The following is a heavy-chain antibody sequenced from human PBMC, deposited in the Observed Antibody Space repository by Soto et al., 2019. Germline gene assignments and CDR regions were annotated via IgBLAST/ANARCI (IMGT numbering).Heavy chain of an antibody. D-gene: IGHD6-13*01. J-gene: IGHJ4*02. Sequence: ASVKVSCKASEGTFNSYDIAWVRQAPGQGLEWMGGIIPYYNTLNYAQKFQDRVTITADDSTNTVYMELSSLRSDDTAVYFCASGASRWYPYFFDSWAQGTLVTVSS. CDR3: ASGASRWYPYFFDS. CDR1: EGTFNSYD. CDR2: IIPYYNTL. V-gene: IGHV1-69*13.